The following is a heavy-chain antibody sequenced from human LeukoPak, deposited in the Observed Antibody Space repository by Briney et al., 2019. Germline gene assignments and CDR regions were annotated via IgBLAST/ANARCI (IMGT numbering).Heavy chain of an antibody. Sequence: SQTLSLTCAISGDSVSSISASWNWVRQSPSRGLEWLGRTYYRSSWSYEYAPSVKSRLTINADTSKDHFSLQLNSVTPEDTAVYYCARGLLGANDYWGQGIPVTVSS. CDR3: ARGLLGANDY. CDR1: GDSVSSISAS. J-gene: IGHJ4*02. D-gene: IGHD1-26*01. CDR2: TYYRSSWSY. V-gene: IGHV6-1*01.